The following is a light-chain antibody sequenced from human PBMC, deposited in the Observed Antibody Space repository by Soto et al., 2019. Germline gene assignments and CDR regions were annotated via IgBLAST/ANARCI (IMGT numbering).Light chain of an antibody. J-gene: IGLJ3*02. CDR3: SSYTGISIRWV. CDR2: DVS. V-gene: IGLV2-14*03. Sequence: QSALTQPASVSGSPGQSITISCTGTSSDVGAYNYVSWYQQHPGKAPKLMIYDVSNRPSGVSNRFSGSKSGNTASLTISGLQSEDEADYYCSSYTGISIRWVFGGGTKLTVL. CDR1: SSDVGAYNY.